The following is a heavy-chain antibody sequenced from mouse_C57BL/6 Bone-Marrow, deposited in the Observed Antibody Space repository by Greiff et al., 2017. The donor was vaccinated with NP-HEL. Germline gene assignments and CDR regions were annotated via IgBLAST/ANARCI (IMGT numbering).Heavy chain of an antibody. CDR1: GYTFTSYW. V-gene: IGHV1-64*01. J-gene: IGHJ2*01. CDR2: IHPNSGST. CDR3: ARLRGRCFDY. D-gene: IGHD1-1*01. Sequence: QVQLQQPGAELVKPGASVKLSCKASGYTFTSYWMHWVKQRPGQGLEWIGMIHPNSGSTNYNEKLKSKATLTVDKSSSTAYMQLSSLTSEDSAVYYCARLRGRCFDYWGQGTTLTVSS.